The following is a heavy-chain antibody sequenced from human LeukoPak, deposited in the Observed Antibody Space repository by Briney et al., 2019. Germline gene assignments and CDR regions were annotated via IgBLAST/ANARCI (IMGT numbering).Heavy chain of an antibody. J-gene: IGHJ5*02. CDR1: GGTFSSYA. V-gene: IGHV1-69*04. CDR3: ARDGSSHNWFDP. Sequence: SVKVSCKASGGTFSSYAISWVRQAPGQGLEWMGRIIPILGIANYAQKFKGRVTNTADKSTSTAYMELSSLRSEDTAVYYCARDGSSHNWFDPWGQGTLVTVSS. CDR2: IIPILGIA. D-gene: IGHD5/OR15-5a*01.